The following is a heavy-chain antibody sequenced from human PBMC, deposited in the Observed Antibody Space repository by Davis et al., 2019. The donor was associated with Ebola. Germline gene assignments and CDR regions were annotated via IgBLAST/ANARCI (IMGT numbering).Heavy chain of an antibody. CDR1: GFTFSGSA. CDR3: ARDLLRYFDWLQGGMDV. D-gene: IGHD3-9*01. V-gene: IGHV3-73*01. CDR2: IRSKANSYAT. Sequence: GESLKISCAASGFTFSGSAMHWVRQASGKGLEWVGRIRSKANSYATAYAASVKGRFTISRDNAKNSLYLQMNSLRAEDTAVYYCARDLLRYFDWLQGGMDVWGQGTTVTVSS. J-gene: IGHJ6*02.